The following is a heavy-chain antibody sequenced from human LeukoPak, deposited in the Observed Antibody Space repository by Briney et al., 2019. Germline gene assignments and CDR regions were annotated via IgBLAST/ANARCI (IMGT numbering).Heavy chain of an antibody. Sequence: ASAKVSCKASGYTFTGYFMHWVRQAPGQGLEWMGWVSPTSGGTRYAQKFQGRVTMTRDTSISTAYMELSRLRSDDTAVYYCARDTGNYYGSGSYYNGWGQGTLVTVSS. J-gene: IGHJ4*02. D-gene: IGHD3-10*01. V-gene: IGHV1-2*02. CDR2: VSPTSGGT. CDR1: GYTFTGYF. CDR3: ARDTGNYYGSGSYYNG.